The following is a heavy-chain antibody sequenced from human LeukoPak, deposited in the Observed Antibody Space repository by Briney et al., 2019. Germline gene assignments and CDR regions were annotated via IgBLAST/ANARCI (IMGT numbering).Heavy chain of an antibody. V-gene: IGHV3-48*03. J-gene: IGHJ4*02. CDR2: ISSSYTTI. CDR1: GFTFSRYE. Sequence: GGSLRLSCAASGFTFSRYEMNWVRQAPGKGLEWVSYISSSYTTIYYADSVKGRFTISRDNAKNSLYLQMNSLRAEDTAVYYCAKDIDYGDYVVSWGQGTLVTVSS. D-gene: IGHD4-17*01. CDR3: AKDIDYGDYVVS.